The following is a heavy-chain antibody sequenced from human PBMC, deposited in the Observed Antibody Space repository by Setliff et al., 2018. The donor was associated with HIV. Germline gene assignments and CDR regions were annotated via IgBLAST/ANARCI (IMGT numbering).Heavy chain of an antibody. CDR1: GGSISSTSYY. D-gene: IGHD3-22*01. CDR2: VYHSGTT. Sequence: PSETLSLTCSVSGGSISSTSYYWGWIRQPPGEGLEWIGSVYHSGTTYYNPSLKSRVTISIDKSKKQFSLTLTSVTAADTALYFCALLEVPLIEGISPALWGQGTLVTVSS. CDR3: ALLEVPLIEGISPAL. J-gene: IGHJ4*02. V-gene: IGHV4-39*01.